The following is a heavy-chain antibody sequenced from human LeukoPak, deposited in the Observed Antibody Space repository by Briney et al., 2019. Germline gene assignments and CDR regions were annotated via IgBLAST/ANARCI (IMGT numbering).Heavy chain of an antibody. CDR1: GFTVSSNY. Sequence: GGSLRLSCAASGFTVSSNYMSWVRQAPGKGLEWVPSISSSSSYIYYADSVKGRFTISRDNAKNSLYLQMNSLRAEDTAVYYCARDGYNYGGFDYWGQGTLVTVSS. D-gene: IGHD5-24*01. V-gene: IGHV3-21*01. J-gene: IGHJ4*02. CDR2: ISSSSSYI. CDR3: ARDGYNYGGFDY.